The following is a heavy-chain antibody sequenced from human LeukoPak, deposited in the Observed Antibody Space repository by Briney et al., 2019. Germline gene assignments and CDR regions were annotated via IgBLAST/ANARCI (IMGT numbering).Heavy chain of an antibody. V-gene: IGHV3-74*01. J-gene: IGHJ4*02. CDR2: IKSDGSST. CDR3: ARDPFYGDADFDY. D-gene: IGHD4-17*01. CDR1: GFTFSNYW. Sequence: PGGSLRLSCAASGFTFSNYWMHWVRQAPGKGLVWVSRIKSDGSSTTYADSVKGRFTISRDNVKNMVYLQMNSLRAEDTAVYYCARDPFYGDADFDYWGQGTLVTVSS.